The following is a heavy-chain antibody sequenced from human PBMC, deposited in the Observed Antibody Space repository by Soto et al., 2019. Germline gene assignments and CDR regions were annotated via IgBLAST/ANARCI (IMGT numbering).Heavy chain of an antibody. V-gene: IGHV1-69*04. CDR3: ARDSTDYSNYVSWFDP. CDR1: GGTFSSYT. J-gene: IGHJ5*02. CDR2: IIPILGIA. D-gene: IGHD4-4*01. Sequence: SVKVSCKASGGTFSSYTISWVRQAPGQGLEWMGRIIPILGIANYAQKFQGRVTITADKSTSTAYMELSSLRSEDTAVYYCARDSTDYSNYVSWFDPWGQGTLVTVSS.